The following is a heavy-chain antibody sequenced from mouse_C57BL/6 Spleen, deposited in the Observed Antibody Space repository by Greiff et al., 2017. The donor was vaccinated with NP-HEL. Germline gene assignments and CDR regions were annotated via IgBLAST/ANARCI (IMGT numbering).Heavy chain of an antibody. J-gene: IGHJ1*03. Sequence: QVQLQQPGAELVRPGSSVKLSCKASGYTFTSYWMHWVKQRPIQGLEWIGNIDPSDSETHYNQKFKDKATLTVDKSSSTAYMQLSSLTSEDSAVYYCARYSNYRWYFDVWGTGTTVTVSS. CDR2: IDPSDSET. CDR3: ARYSNYRWYFDV. CDR1: GYTFTSYW. D-gene: IGHD2-5*01. V-gene: IGHV1-52*01.